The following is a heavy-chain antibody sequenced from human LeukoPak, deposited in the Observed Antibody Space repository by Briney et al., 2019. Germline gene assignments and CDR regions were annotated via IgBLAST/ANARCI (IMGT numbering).Heavy chain of an antibody. CDR2: IYYSGST. CDR3: ARVSHGYSSSWYSGYYHYYYMDV. J-gene: IGHJ6*03. V-gene: IGHV4-39*07. CDR1: GGSISSSSYY. Sequence: PSETLSLTCTISGGSISSSSYYWGWIRQPPGKGLEWIGSIYYSGSTYYNPSLKSRVTISVDTSKNQFSLKLSSVTAADTAVYYCARVSHGYSSSWYSGYYHYYYMDVWGKGTTVTVSS. D-gene: IGHD6-13*01.